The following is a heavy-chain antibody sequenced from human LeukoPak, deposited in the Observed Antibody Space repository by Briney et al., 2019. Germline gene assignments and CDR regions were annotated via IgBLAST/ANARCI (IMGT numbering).Heavy chain of an antibody. CDR1: GGTFSSYT. CDR2: IIPILGIA. Sequence: ASVKVSCKASGGTFSSYTISWVRQAPGQGLEWMGRIIPILGIANYAQKFQGRVTITADKYTSTAYMELSSLRSEDTAVYYCARVESSSSDIDYWGQGTLVTVSS. D-gene: IGHD6-6*01. J-gene: IGHJ4*02. V-gene: IGHV1-69*02. CDR3: ARVESSSSDIDY.